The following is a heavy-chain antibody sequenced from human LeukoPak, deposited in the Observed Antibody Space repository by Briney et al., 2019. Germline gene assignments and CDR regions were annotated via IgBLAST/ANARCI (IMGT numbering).Heavy chain of an antibody. D-gene: IGHD3-22*01. Sequence: PSATLSLTCSVSGGHISSNVYNWGWVRQPPGKGLEWIGYIYYSGSTNFNPSLKSRVAISVDTSKNQFSLKLSSVTAADTAVYYCARLTHYYDSSGYLDYWGQGTLVTVSS. V-gene: IGHV4-61*05. CDR1: GGHISSNVYN. CDR3: ARLTHYYDSSGYLDY. J-gene: IGHJ4*02. CDR2: IYYSGST.